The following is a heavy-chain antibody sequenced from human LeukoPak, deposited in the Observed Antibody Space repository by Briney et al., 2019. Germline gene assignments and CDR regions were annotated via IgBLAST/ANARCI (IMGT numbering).Heavy chain of an antibody. J-gene: IGHJ6*03. V-gene: IGHV1-8*01. CDR3: ARRAVGNSYYYSMDV. CDR2: MNPNSGNT. CDR1: GYTFISYD. D-gene: IGHD6-19*01. Sequence: AASVKVSCKASGYTFISYDINWVRQVTGPGIEWMGWMNPNSGNTGYAQKFQGRVTITRNTSISTAFMELSSLRSEDTAVYYCARRAVGNSYYYSMDVWGKGTTVTVSS.